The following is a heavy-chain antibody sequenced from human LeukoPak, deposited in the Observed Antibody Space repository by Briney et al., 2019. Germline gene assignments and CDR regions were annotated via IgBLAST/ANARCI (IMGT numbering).Heavy chain of an antibody. D-gene: IGHD3-16*02. V-gene: IGHV3-30*18. Sequence: GGSLRLSCAASGFTFSSYGMHWVRQAPGKGLEWVAVISYDGSNKYYADSVKGRFTISRDNSKNTLYLQMNRLRAEDTAVYYCAKDNELEGWLSDLGYWGQGTLVTVSS. CDR2: ISYDGSNK. CDR1: GFTFSSYG. CDR3: AKDNELEGWLSDLGY. J-gene: IGHJ4*02.